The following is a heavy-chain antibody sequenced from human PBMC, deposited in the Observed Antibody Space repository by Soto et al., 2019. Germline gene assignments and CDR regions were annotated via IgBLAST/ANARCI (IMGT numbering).Heavy chain of an antibody. CDR1: GYTFTSYD. V-gene: IGHV1-8*01. J-gene: IGHJ3*02. CDR2: MNPNSGNT. Sequence: QVQLVQSGAEVKKPGASVKVSCKASGYTFTSYDINWVRQATGHGLEWMGWMNPNSGNTGYAQKFQGRVTMTRNTSMSTAYMELSSLRSEDTAVYYCARGINYYDAGDEACDIWGQGTMVTVSS. CDR3: ARGINYYDAGDEACDI. D-gene: IGHD3-10*01.